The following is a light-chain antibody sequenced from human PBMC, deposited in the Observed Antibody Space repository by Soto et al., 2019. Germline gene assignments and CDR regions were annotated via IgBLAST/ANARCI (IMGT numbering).Light chain of an antibody. Sequence: QSALTQPASVSGSPGQSITISCTGTSSDVGGYAYVSWYQQYPGKAPKLVISEVSNRPSGVSHRFSGSRSGNTASLTISGLQAEDEADYYCSSYAGSSTFVVFGGGTKLTVL. V-gene: IGLV2-14*01. CDR3: SSYAGSSTFVV. CDR1: SSDVGGYAY. J-gene: IGLJ2*01. CDR2: EVS.